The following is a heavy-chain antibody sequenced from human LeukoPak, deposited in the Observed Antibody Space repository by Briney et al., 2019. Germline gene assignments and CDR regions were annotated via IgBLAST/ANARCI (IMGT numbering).Heavy chain of an antibody. D-gene: IGHD1-7*01. CDR1: GCPFTNYA. J-gene: IGHJ6*02. Sequence: GASVKVSCKASGCPFTNYAYHWVRQAPGQGLEWLGWINAGNDDTKYSQKLQGRVTITRDTSANTVYMELSSLRSGDTAVYYCARDDWNYKFTIHSYYYGMDVWGQGTTVTVSS. V-gene: IGHV1-3*01. CDR3: ARDDWNYKFTIHSYYYGMDV. CDR2: INAGNDDT.